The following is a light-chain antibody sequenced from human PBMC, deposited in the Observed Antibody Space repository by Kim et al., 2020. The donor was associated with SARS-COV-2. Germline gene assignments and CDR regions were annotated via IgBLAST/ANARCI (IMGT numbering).Light chain of an antibody. CDR3: QQYGDPIT. V-gene: IGKV3-20*01. Sequence: PGERAALSCRASQRVDSNYLAWYQQKPGQVPRLLIYEASSRTTGVPDRFTGSGSGTDFTLTINRLEPEDFAVYYCQQYGDPITFGQGTRLDI. J-gene: IGKJ5*01. CDR1: QRVDSNY. CDR2: EAS.